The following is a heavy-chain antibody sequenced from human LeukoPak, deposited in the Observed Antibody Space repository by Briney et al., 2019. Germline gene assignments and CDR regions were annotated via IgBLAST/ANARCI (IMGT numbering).Heavy chain of an antibody. CDR3: ARLKSDDSSGYYNSPGVDWFDP. J-gene: IGHJ5*02. Sequence: GASVKVSCKASGYTFTSYYMHWVRQAPGQGLGWMGIINPSGGSTSYAQKFQGRVTMTRDTSTSTVYMELSSLRSEDTAVYYCARLKSDDSSGYYNSPGVDWFDPWGQGTLVTVSS. CDR1: GYTFTSYY. D-gene: IGHD3-22*01. CDR2: INPSGGST. V-gene: IGHV1-46*01.